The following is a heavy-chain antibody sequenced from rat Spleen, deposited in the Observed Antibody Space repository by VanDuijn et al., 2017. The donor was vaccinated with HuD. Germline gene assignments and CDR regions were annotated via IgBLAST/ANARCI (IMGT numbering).Heavy chain of an antibody. D-gene: IGHD5-1*01. J-gene: IGHJ1*01. V-gene: IGHV5-27*01. CDR3: TTGNSVNWELDWYFDF. CDR1: GFTFSNYY. Sequence: EVQLVESGGGLVQPGRSLKLSCAASGFTFSNYYMAWVRQAPTKGLEWVAYISTGGGSTYYRDSVKGRFTISRDNAKSTLYLQMDSLRSEDTATYYCTTGNSVNWELDWYFDFWGPGTMVTVSS. CDR2: ISTGGGST.